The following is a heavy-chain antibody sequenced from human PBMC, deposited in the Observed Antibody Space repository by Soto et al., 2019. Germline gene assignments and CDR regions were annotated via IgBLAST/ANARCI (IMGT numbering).Heavy chain of an antibody. D-gene: IGHD4-17*01. V-gene: IGHV3-30*18. CDR1: GFTFSSYG. CDR2: ISYDGSNK. J-gene: IGHJ4*02. Sequence: GGSLRLSCAASGFTFSSYGMHWVRQAPGKGLEWVAVISYDGSNKYYADSVKGRFTISRDNSKNTLYLQMNSLRAEDTAVYYCAKVDYGDAPPDYWGQGTLVTVSS. CDR3: AKVDYGDAPPDY.